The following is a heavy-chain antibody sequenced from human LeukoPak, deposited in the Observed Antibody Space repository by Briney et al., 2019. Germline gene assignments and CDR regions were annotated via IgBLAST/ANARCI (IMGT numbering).Heavy chain of an antibody. CDR1: GYSFTSYW. V-gene: IGHV5-51*01. J-gene: IGHJ5*02. CDR2: IYPGDSDT. D-gene: IGHD2-15*01. CDR3: ARQLCSGGSCYLNWFDP. Sequence: GESLKISCKGSGYSFTSYWIGWVRQMPGKGLEWMGIIYPGDSDTRHSPSFQGQVTISADKSISTAYLQWSSLKASDTAMYYCARQLCSGGSCYLNWFDPWGQGTLVTVSS.